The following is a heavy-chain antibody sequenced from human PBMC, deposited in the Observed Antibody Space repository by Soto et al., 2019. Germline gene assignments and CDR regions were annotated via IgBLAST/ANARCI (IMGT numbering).Heavy chain of an antibody. J-gene: IGHJ5*02. CDR3: ARDCGPPYSSSWSGWFDP. Sequence: GGSLRLSCAASGFTFSSYAMHWVRQAPGKGLEWVAVISYDGSNKYYADSVKGRFTISRDNSKNTLYLQMNSLRAEDTAVYYCARDCGPPYSSSWSGWFDPWGQGTLVTVSS. CDR2: ISYDGSNK. D-gene: IGHD6-13*01. V-gene: IGHV3-30-3*01. CDR1: GFTFSSYA.